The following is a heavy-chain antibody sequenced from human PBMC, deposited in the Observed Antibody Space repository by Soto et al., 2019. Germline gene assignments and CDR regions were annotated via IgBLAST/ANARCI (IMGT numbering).Heavy chain of an antibody. CDR2: ISAYNGNT. V-gene: IGHV1-18*01. CDR1: GYTFTSYG. CDR3: ARCAEVRGVILYYFDY. D-gene: IGHD3-10*01. Sequence: QVQLVQSGAEVKKPGASVKVSCKASGYTFTSYGISWVRQAPGQGLEWMGWISAYNGNTNYPQKLQGRVTMTTDTXTXXAYMELRSLRSDDTAVYYCARCAEVRGVILYYFDYWGQGTLVTVSS. J-gene: IGHJ4*02.